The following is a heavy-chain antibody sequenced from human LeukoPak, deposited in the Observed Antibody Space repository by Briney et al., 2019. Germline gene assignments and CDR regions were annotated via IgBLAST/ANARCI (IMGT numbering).Heavy chain of an antibody. CDR3: AGNYYGSGIYSTGYDY. J-gene: IGHJ4*02. Sequence: GGSLRLSCAGSGFTFSSHTMHRVRQAPGKGLEWVSYISSSGSTIYYADSVKGRFTISRDNAKNSLYLQMNSLRAEDTAVYYCAGNYYGSGIYSTGYDYWGQGTLVTVSS. V-gene: IGHV3-48*04. CDR2: ISSSGSTI. D-gene: IGHD3-10*01. CDR1: GFTFSSHT.